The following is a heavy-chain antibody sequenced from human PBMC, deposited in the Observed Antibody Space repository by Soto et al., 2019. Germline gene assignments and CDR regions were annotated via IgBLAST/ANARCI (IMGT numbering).Heavy chain of an antibody. CDR2: ITWNSDEI. CDR3: AASRGWDSSGDSGFYCGMDV. J-gene: IGHJ6*02. V-gene: IGHV3-9*01. Sequence: PGGSLRLSCAASGFTFDDYAMHWVRQRPGRGLEWVSGITWNSDEIGYPDSVKGRFSISRDNAKKYLYLQMNSLRPDDTALYYCAASRGWDSSGDSGFYCGMDVWGQGTTVTVSS. D-gene: IGHD3-22*01. CDR1: GFTFDDYA.